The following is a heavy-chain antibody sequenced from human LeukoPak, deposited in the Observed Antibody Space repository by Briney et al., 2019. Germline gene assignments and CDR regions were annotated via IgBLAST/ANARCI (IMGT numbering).Heavy chain of an antibody. Sequence: VASVKVSCKASGGTFSSYAISWVRQAPGQGLEWMGRIIPIFGTANYAQKFQGRVTITTDESTSTAYMELSSLRSEDTAVYYCTSSSGPPRALYYGGQGTLVTVSS. CDR2: IIPIFGTA. D-gene: IGHD6-19*01. J-gene: IGHJ4*02. CDR1: GGTFSSYA. CDR3: TSSSGPPRALYY. V-gene: IGHV1-69*05.